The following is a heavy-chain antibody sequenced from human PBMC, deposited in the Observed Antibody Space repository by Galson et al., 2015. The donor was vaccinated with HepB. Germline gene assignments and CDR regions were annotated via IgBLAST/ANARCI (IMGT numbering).Heavy chain of an antibody. J-gene: IGHJ4*02. CDR3: ARERGIAASGEGFDY. Sequence: SVKVSCKASGYTFTSYYMHWVRQAPGQGLEWLGIINPSGGSTSYAQKFQGRVTMTRDTSTSTVYMELSSLRSEDTAVYYCARERGIAASGEGFDYWGQGTLVTVSS. D-gene: IGHD6-13*01. CDR2: INPSGGST. CDR1: GYTFTSYY. V-gene: IGHV1-46*03.